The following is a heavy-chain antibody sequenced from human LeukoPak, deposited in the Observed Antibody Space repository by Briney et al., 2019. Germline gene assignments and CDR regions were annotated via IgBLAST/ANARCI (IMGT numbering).Heavy chain of an antibody. J-gene: IGHJ4*02. V-gene: IGHV3-23*01. Sequence: PGGSLRLSCAASGFIFSSYAMSWVRQAPGKGLEWVSGISGSGGSTYYADSVKGRFTISRDNSKNTLYLQMNSLRAEDTAVYYCAKGSYYGSGSYYEYFDYWGQGTLVTVSS. CDR1: GFIFSSYA. D-gene: IGHD3-10*01. CDR3: AKGSYYGSGSYYEYFDY. CDR2: ISGSGGST.